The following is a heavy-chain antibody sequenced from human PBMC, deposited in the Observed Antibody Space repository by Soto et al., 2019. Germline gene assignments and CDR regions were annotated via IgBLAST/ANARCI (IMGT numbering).Heavy chain of an antibody. J-gene: IGHJ5*02. D-gene: IGHD5-12*01. Sequence: GGSLRISFAASGFTVSSYSMNWVRQAPGKGLEWVSSISRSSSYIYYADSVKGRFTISRDNAKNSLYLQMNSLRAEDTAVYYCARDPVDGYAFFDNWGQGALVTVSS. CDR2: ISRSSSYI. V-gene: IGHV3-21*01. CDR1: GFTVSSYS. CDR3: ARDPVDGYAFFDN.